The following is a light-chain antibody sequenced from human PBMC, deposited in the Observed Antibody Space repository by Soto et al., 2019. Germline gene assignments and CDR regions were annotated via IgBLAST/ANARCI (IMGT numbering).Light chain of an antibody. J-gene: IGLJ2*01. Sequence: QSVLTQPPSASGTPGQTVTISCSGRRSNIGSAYRAWYQHLPGTAPKLLIYRNNQRPSGVPDRFSASKSGTSASRAISGLRSEDDADYYCGAWDDRVVVFGGGTKLTVL. CDR3: GAWDDRVVV. CDR1: RSNIGSAY. CDR2: RNN. V-gene: IGLV1-47*01.